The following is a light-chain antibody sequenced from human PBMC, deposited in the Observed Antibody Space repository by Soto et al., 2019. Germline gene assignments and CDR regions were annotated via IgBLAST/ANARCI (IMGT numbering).Light chain of an antibody. CDR3: QQSYSTLGST. J-gene: IGKJ2*01. CDR2: AAS. CDR1: QSISSY. V-gene: IGKV1-39*01. Sequence: DIQMTQSPSSLSASVGDRVTITCRASQSISSYLNWYQQKPGKAPKLLIYAASSLQSGVASRFSGSGSGTDFTLTISSLQPEDFATYYCQQSYSTLGSTFGQVTNLEIK.